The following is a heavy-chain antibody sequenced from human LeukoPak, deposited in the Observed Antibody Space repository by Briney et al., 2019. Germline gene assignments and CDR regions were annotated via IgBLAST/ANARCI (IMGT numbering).Heavy chain of an antibody. CDR2: INPSGDKT. CDR3: ASGRLGY. J-gene: IGHJ4*02. V-gene: IGHV1-46*01. Sequence: ASVNVSCKASGYTFTSYYMHWMRQAPGQGPEWMGMINPSGDKTTYAPKFQARVTMTRDLSTSTVYMELTSLRTEDTAVYYCASGRLGYWGQGTLVTVAS. CDR1: GYTFTSYY.